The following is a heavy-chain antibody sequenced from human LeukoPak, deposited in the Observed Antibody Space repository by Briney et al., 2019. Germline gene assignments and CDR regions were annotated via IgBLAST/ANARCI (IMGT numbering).Heavy chain of an antibody. Sequence: TSETLSLTCAVYGGSFSGYYWSWIRQPPGKGLEWIGEINHSGSTNYNPSLKSRVTISVDTSENQFSLKLSSVTAADTAVYYCARRRRGAVVIHNWFDPWGQGTLVTVSS. D-gene: IGHD3-22*01. CDR2: INHSGST. V-gene: IGHV4-34*01. CDR1: GGSFSGYY. CDR3: ARRRRGAVVIHNWFDP. J-gene: IGHJ5*02.